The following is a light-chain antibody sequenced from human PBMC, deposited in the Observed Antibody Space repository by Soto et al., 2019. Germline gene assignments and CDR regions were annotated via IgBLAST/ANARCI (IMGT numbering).Light chain of an antibody. J-gene: IGKJ1*01. CDR1: QSVSST. V-gene: IGKV3-15*01. CDR3: QQYNNWPLT. CDR2: GAS. Sequence: EIVMTQSPATLSVSPGERATLSCRASQSVSSTLAWYQQRPGQSPRLLIYGASNRATGIPARFSGSGSGTEFTLTISSLQSEDFAVYYCQQYNNWPLTFGQGTKVDIK.